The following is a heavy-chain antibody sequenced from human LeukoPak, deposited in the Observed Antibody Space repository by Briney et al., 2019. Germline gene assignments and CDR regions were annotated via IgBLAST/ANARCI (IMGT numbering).Heavy chain of an antibody. D-gene: IGHD2-2*01. CDR1: GYTFTGYY. V-gene: IGHV1-2*02. Sequence: GASVKVSCKSSGYTFTGYYMHWVRQAPGQGLEWMGWINPNSGGTNYAQKFQGRVTMTRDTSISTAYMELSRLRSDDTAVYYCARGLIVVVPAAIGYWGQGTLVTVSS. J-gene: IGHJ4*02. CDR2: INPNSGGT. CDR3: ARGLIVVVPAAIGY.